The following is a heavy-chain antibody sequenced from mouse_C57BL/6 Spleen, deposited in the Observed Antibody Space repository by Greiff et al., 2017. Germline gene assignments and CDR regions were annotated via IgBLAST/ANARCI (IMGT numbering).Heavy chain of an antibody. Sequence: VQLQQSGPVLVKPGASVKMSCKASGYTFTDYYMNWVKQSHGKSLEWIGVINPYNGGTSYNQKFKGKATLTVDKSSSTAYMELNSLTSEDSAVYYCARGVTGTDYAMDYWGQGTSVTVSS. CDR1: GYTFTDYY. J-gene: IGHJ4*01. D-gene: IGHD4-1*01. CDR2: INPYNGGT. CDR3: ARGVTGTDYAMDY. V-gene: IGHV1-19*01.